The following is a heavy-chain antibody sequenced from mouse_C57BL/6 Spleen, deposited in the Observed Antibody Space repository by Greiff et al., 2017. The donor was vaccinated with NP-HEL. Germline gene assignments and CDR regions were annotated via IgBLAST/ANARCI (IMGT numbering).Heavy chain of an antibody. J-gene: IGHJ4*01. D-gene: IGHD3-3*01. CDR2: INPSNGGT. Sequence: QVQLQQPGTELVKPGASVKLSCKASGYTFTSYWMHWVKQRPGQGLEWIGNINPSNGGTNYNEKFKGKATLTVDKSSSTAYMELRSLTSEDTAVYYCAREWADAMDYWGQGTSVTVSS. CDR1: GYTFTSYW. CDR3: AREWADAMDY. V-gene: IGHV1-53*01.